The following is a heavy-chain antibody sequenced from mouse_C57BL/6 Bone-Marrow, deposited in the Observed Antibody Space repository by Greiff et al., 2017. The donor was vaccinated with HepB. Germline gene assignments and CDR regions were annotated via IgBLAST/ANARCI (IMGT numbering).Heavy chain of an antibody. CDR3: ARLGY. Sequence: VQLQESGAELAKPGASVKLSCKASGYTFTSYWMHWVKQRPGQGLEWIGYINPSSGYTKYNQKFKDKATWTADKSSSTAYMQLSSLTYEDSAVYYCARLGYWGQGTTLTVSS. CDR2: INPSSGYT. V-gene: IGHV1-7*01. J-gene: IGHJ2*01. CDR1: GYTFTSYW.